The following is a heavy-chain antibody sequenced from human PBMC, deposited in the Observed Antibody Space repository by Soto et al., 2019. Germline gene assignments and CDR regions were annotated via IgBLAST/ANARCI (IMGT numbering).Heavy chain of an antibody. CDR2: IYYSGST. Sequence: SETLSLTCAVSGDSITSSAWWSCVRQPPGKGLEWIGYIYYSGSTNYNPSLKSRVTISVDTSKNQFSLKLSSVTAADTAVYYCARGGQYYDILTGDFDYWGQGTLVTVSA. CDR1: GDSITSSAW. V-gene: IGHV4-4*02. D-gene: IGHD3-9*01. CDR3: ARGGQYYDILTGDFDY. J-gene: IGHJ4*02.